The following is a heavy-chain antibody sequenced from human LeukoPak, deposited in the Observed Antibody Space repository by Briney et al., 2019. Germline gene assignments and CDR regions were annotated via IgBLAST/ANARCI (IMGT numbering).Heavy chain of an antibody. CDR3: AREGGTGAAVANWFDP. CDR1: GYTFTGYY. CDR2: INPNSGGT. V-gene: IGHV1-2*04. Sequence: ASVKVSCKASGYTFTGYYMHWVRQAPGQGLEWMGWINPNSGGTNYAQKFQGWVTMTRDTSISTAYMELSRLRSDDTAVYYCAREGGTGAAVANWFDPWGQGTLVTVSS. D-gene: IGHD6-13*01. J-gene: IGHJ5*02.